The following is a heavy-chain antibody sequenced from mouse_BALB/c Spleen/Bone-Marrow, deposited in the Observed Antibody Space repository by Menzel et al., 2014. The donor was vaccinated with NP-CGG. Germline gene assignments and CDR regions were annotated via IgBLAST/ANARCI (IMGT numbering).Heavy chain of an antibody. J-gene: IGHJ4*01. CDR1: GYTFTDYN. CDR3: ARTNMVTTLYFYALDY. Sequence: VQLKESGPELVKPGASVKIPCKASGYTFTDYNMDWVKRSHGKSLEWIGYVNPNNGGTIYNQKFKGKATLTVDKSSSTAYMELLSLTSEDTAVYYCARTNMVTTLYFYALDYWGQGTSVTVSS. D-gene: IGHD2-1*01. CDR2: VNPNNGGT. V-gene: IGHV1-18*01.